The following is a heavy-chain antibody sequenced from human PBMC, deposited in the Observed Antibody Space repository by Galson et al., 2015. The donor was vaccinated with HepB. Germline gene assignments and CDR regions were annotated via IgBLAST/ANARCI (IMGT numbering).Heavy chain of an antibody. CDR2: IKQDGSEK. V-gene: IGHV3-7*03. J-gene: IGHJ3*02. CDR1: GFTFSSYW. CDR3: ARARWEDAFDI. Sequence: LRLSCAASGFTFSSYWMSWVRQAPGKGLEWVANIKQDGSEKYYVDSVKGRFTISRDDAKNSLYLQMNSLRAEDTAVYYCARARWEDAFDIWGQGTMVTVSS. D-gene: IGHD1-26*01.